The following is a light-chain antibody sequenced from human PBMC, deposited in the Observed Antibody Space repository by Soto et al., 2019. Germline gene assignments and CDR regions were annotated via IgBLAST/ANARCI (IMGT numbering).Light chain of an antibody. CDR3: SGWDDSLNGPV. CDR2: YDD. J-gene: IGLJ2*01. Sequence: QSVLTQPPSVSAAPRQRVTISCSGSTPNIGNNAVNWYQLLPGKAPKLLIYYDDLLPSGVSDRFSGSKSGTSASLAISGLQSEDEADCFCSGWDDSLNGPVFGGGTKLTVL. CDR1: TPNIGNNA. V-gene: IGLV1-36*01.